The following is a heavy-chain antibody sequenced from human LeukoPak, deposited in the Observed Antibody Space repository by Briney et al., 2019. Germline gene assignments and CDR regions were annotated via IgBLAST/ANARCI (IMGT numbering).Heavy chain of an antibody. Sequence: GSSVKVSCKASGGTFSSYAISWVRQAPGQGLEWMGRIIPILGIANYAQKFQGRVTITADKSTSTAYMELSSLRSEDTAVYYCARDVRITMLPDAFDIWGQGTMVTVSS. J-gene: IGHJ3*02. V-gene: IGHV1-69*04. CDR3: ARDVRITMLPDAFDI. CDR1: GGTFSSYA. D-gene: IGHD3-10*01. CDR2: IIPILGIA.